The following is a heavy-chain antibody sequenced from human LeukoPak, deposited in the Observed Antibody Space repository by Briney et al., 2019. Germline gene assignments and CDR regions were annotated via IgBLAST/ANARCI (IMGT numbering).Heavy chain of an antibody. CDR2: IYYSGST. V-gene: IGHV4-31*03. J-gene: IGHJ4*02. Sequence: SQTLSLTCTVSGGSISSGGYYWSWIRQHPGKGLEWIGYIYYSGSTYYNPSLKSRVTISVDTSKNQFSLKLSSVTAADTAAYYCARGPGSGVVVAATTPLDWGQGTLVTVSS. D-gene: IGHD2-15*01. CDR3: ARGPGSGVVVAATTPLD. CDR1: GGSISSGGYY.